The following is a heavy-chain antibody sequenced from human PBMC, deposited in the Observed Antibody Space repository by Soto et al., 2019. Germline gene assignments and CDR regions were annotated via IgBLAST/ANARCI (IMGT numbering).Heavy chain of an antibody. J-gene: IGHJ4*02. CDR3: TTANWYSEH. D-gene: IGHD7-27*01. V-gene: IGHV4-59*11. Sequence: QVQLQESGPGLVKPSETLSLTCTVSGGSINNHYWSWIRQPPGKGLAWLGYVYYNGITNYNPALKIRVTTSVDPSKTQLSMNLTSPAAADPAIYYCTTANWYSEHWGQGTLVTVSA. CDR2: VYYNGIT. CDR1: GGSINNHY.